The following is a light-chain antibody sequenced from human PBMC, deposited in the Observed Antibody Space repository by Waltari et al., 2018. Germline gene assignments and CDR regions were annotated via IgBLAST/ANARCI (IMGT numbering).Light chain of an antibody. J-gene: IGLJ2*01. CDR3: QSADSSGTL. CDR1: ALPDQY. V-gene: IGLV3-25*03. Sequence: SSELTQSPSVSVSPGQTARITCSGDALPDQYAFWYQQKPGQAPVLVIYKDRARPSGIPGRFSGSSSGTIVTLTISGVQAEDEADYYCQSADSSGTLFGGGTRLTVL. CDR2: KDR.